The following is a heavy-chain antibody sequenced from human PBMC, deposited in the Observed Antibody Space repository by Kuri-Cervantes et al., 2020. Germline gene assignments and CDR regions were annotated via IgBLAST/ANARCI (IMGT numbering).Heavy chain of an antibody. CDR2: ISSSSSYI. Sequence: GESLKISCTASGFTFSRYWMHWVRQAPGKGLMWVSSISSSSSYIYYADSVKGRFTISRDNAKNSLYLQMNSLRAEDTAVYYCARDPVKYTSGWYFDYWGQGTLVTVSS. CDR1: GFTFSRYW. CDR3: ARDPVKYTSGWYFDY. J-gene: IGHJ4*02. D-gene: IGHD6-19*01. V-gene: IGHV3-21*01.